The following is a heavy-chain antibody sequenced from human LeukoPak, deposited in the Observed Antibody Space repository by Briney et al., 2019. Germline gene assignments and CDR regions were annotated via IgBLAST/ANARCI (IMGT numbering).Heavy chain of an antibody. J-gene: IGHJ4*02. V-gene: IGHV3-30*02. CDR1: GFTFSSYG. D-gene: IGHD2-2*01. CDR2: IRYDGSNK. CDR3: AKGSPAAIIRYYFDY. Sequence: RGSLRLSCAASGFTFSSYGMHWVRQAPGKGLEWVAFIRYDGSNKYYADSVKGRFTISRDNSKNTLYLQMNSLRAEDTAVYYCAKGSPAAIIRYYFDYWGQGTLVTVSS.